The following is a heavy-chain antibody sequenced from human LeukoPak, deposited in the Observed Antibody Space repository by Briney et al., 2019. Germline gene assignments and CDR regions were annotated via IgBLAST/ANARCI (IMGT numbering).Heavy chain of an antibody. D-gene: IGHD4-11*01. V-gene: IGHV4-4*07. CDR3: ARVKLTTVTPHDY. J-gene: IGHJ4*02. Sequence: SETLSLTCTVSGGSIGSSYWSWIRQPAGKGLEWIRRIYTSESTYYNPSLKSRVTMSVDTSKNQLSLKLSSVTAADTAVYYCARVKLTTVTPHDYWGQGTLVTVSS. CDR1: GGSIGSSY. CDR2: IYTSEST.